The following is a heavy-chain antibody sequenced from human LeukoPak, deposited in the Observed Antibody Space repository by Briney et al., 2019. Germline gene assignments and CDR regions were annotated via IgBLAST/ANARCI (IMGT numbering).Heavy chain of an antibody. J-gene: IGHJ5*02. D-gene: IGHD3-16*01. CDR2: IRGKGFSDPP. CDR1: GYTFTVYYMA. CDR3: TVPQSGGNWFDP. V-gene: IGHV3-73*01. Sequence: GGSLRFYCSGYTFTVYYMARERQRQASGKGLEWVGRIRGKGFSDPPAYAASVKDRFTISRDDSESTAYLQMNSLKAEDTAVYYCTVPQSGGNWFDPWGPGTQVTVSS.